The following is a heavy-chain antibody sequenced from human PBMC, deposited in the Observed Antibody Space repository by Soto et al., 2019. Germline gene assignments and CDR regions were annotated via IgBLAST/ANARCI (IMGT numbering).Heavy chain of an antibody. Sequence: SVKVSCKASGGTFSSYAISWVRQAPGQGLEWMGGIIPIFGTANYAQKFQGRVTITADESTSTAYMELSSLRSEDTAVYYCASGDTRKYNWNLPWFAFDIWGQGTMVTVSS. D-gene: IGHD1-20*01. CDR3: ASGDTRKYNWNLPWFAFDI. V-gene: IGHV1-69*13. J-gene: IGHJ3*02. CDR1: GGTFSSYA. CDR2: IIPIFGTA.